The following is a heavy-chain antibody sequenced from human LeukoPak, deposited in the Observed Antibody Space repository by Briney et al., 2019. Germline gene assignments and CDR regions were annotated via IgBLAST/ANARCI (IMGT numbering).Heavy chain of an antibody. Sequence: SETLSLTCTVSGGSISVSSYYWGWIRRPPGKGLEWIGSIYYSGSTYYSPSLKRRVTISVDTSQNQFSLKLSSVTAADTAVYYCARSGGYGLFDYWGQGILVTVSS. J-gene: IGHJ4*02. CDR2: IYYSGST. CDR3: ARSGGYGLFDY. CDR1: GGSISVSSYY. V-gene: IGHV4-39*01. D-gene: IGHD6-25*01.